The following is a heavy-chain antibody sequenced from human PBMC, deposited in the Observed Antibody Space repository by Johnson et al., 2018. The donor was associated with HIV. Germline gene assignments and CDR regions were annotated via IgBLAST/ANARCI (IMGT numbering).Heavy chain of an antibody. CDR3: AREGVGVNAVDI. Sequence: EVQLVESGGGLVQPGGSLRLSCAASRFTFSSYALHWVRQAPGRGLEYVSAIRSNGGSTYYANSVKGRFTISRDNYKNTLYLQMASLRAEDMAVYSCAREGVGVNAVDIWGQGTMVTVSS. D-gene: IGHD1-26*01. V-gene: IGHV3-64*01. CDR1: RFTFSSYA. J-gene: IGHJ3*02. CDR2: IRSNGGST.